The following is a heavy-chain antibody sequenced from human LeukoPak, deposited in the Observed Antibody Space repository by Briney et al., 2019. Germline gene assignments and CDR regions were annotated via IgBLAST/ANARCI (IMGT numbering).Heavy chain of an antibody. CDR2: INPNSGGT. CDR3: ARGLGTMIVVANLDY. V-gene: IGHV1-2*02. D-gene: IGHD3-22*01. CDR1: GYTFTGYY. Sequence: ASVKVSCKASGYTFTGYYMHWVRQAPGQGLEWMGWINPNSGGTNYAQKFQGRVTMTRDTSISTAYMELSRLRSDDTAVYYCARGLGTMIVVANLDYRGQGTLVTVSS. J-gene: IGHJ4*02.